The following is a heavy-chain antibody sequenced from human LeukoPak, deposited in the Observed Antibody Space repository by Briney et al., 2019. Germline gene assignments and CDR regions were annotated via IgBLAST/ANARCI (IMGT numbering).Heavy chain of an antibody. CDR3: ARAGGYSYGFDY. V-gene: IGHV1-69*05. D-gene: IGHD5-18*01. Sequence: SVKVSCKASGGTFSSYAISWVRQAPGQGLEWMGRIIPIFGTANYAQKFQGRVTITTDESTSTAYLELSSLRSEDTAVYYCARAGGYSYGFDYWGQGTLVTVSS. J-gene: IGHJ4*02. CDR1: GGTFSSYA. CDR2: IIPIFGTA.